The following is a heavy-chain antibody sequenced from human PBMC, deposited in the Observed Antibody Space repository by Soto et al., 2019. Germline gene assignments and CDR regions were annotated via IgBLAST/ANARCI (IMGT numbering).Heavy chain of an antibody. CDR1: GFTFSSYA. Sequence: GGSLRLSCAASGFTFSSYAMHWVRQAPGKGLEWVAVISYDGSNKYYADSVKGRFTISRDNSKNTLYLQMNSLRAEDTAVYYCARGGDDFSWFDPWGQGTLVTVSS. CDR2: ISYDGSNK. D-gene: IGHD3-3*01. J-gene: IGHJ5*02. V-gene: IGHV3-30-3*01. CDR3: ARGGDDFSWFDP.